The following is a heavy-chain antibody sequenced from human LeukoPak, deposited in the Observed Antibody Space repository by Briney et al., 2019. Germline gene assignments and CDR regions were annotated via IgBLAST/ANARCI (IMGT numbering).Heavy chain of an antibody. D-gene: IGHD6-13*01. J-gene: IGHJ4*02. V-gene: IGHV3-23*01. Sequence: GGSLRLSCAASGFTFSSYAMSWVRQAPGKGLEWVSAISASGGATFYADSVKGRFTISRDNSKNTLYLQMNSLRVEDTAVYYCARSTWYSSSWYYFDYWGRGTLLTVSS. CDR1: GFTFSSYA. CDR3: ARSTWYSSSWYYFDY. CDR2: ISASGGAT.